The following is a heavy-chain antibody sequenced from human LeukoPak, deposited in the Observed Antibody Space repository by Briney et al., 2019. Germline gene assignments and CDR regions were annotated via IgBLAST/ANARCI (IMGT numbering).Heavy chain of an antibody. CDR3: AREMVAANFGPSMRAFDI. CDR2: IYTSGST. V-gene: IGHV4-4*07. D-gene: IGHD2-15*01. J-gene: IGHJ3*02. CDR1: GGSFSSYY. Sequence: SETLSLTCAVSGGSFSSYYWSWIRQPPGKGLEWIGDIYTSGSTNYNPSLKSRVTMSVDTSKNQFSLKLSSVTAADTAVYYCAREMVAANFGPSMRAFDIWGQGTMVTVSS.